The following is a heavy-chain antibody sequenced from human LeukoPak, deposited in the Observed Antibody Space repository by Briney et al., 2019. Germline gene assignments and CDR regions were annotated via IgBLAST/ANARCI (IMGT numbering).Heavy chain of an antibody. Sequence: ASVKVSCMASGYTFTGYYMHWVRQAPGQGLEWMGWINPNSGGTNYAQKFQGRATMTRDTSISTAYMELSRLRSDDTAVYYCAKASVTAGYGPFDYWGQGTLVTVSS. CDR3: AKASVTAGYGPFDY. J-gene: IGHJ4*02. D-gene: IGHD2-21*02. CDR2: INPNSGGT. CDR1: GYTFTGYY. V-gene: IGHV1-2*02.